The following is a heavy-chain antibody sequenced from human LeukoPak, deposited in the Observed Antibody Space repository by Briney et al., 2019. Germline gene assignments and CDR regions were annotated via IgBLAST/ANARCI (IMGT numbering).Heavy chain of an antibody. J-gene: IGHJ4*02. CDR3: ARRYYYGSGSYYFDY. CDR1: GFTFSSYA. CDR2: IKQGGSEK. D-gene: IGHD3-10*01. V-gene: IGHV3-7*01. Sequence: GGSLRLSCAASGFTFSSYAMHWVRQAPGKGLEWVANIKQGGSEKYYVDSVKGRFTISRDNAKNSLYLQMNSLRAEDTAVYYCARRYYYGSGSYYFDYWGQGTLVTVSS.